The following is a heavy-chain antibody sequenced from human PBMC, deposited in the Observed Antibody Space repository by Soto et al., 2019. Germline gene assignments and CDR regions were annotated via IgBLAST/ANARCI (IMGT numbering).Heavy chain of an antibody. CDR3: ATGGVTAKTWDAFDI. D-gene: IGHD2-21*02. CDR2: IYHSGST. J-gene: IGHJ3*02. Sequence: SETLSLTCAVSGGSISSGGYSWSWIRQPPGKGLEWIGYIYHSGSTYYNPSLKSRVTISVDRSKNQFSLKLSSVTAADTAVYYCATGGVTAKTWDAFDIWGQGTMVT. CDR1: GGSISSGGYS. V-gene: IGHV4-30-2*01.